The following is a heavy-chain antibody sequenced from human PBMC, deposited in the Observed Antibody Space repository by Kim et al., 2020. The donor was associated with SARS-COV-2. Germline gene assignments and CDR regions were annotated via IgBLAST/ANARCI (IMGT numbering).Heavy chain of an antibody. CDR1: GFIFSSYA. CDR3: AKDPFSGYDLFDY. D-gene: IGHD5-12*01. Sequence: GGSLRLSCAXSGFIFSSYAMNWVRQAPGKGLEWVSTISNSGSSAYYADSVKGRFTISRDNSKNTLYLQMNSLRGEDTAVYYCAKDPFSGYDLFDYWGQGTLVTVSS. J-gene: IGHJ4*02. CDR2: ISNSGSSA. V-gene: IGHV3-23*01.